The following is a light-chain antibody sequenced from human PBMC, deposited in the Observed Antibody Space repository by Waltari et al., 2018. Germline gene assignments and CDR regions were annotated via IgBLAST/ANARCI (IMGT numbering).Light chain of an antibody. Sequence: DIVLPQSPLSLPVTSGGPASISSRSSRGLLHSTEYNYVDWYLQKPGQSPQLLIFWGSNRASGVPDRFSGSGSGTDFTLNISGVEAEDVAVYYCLQALQSPRTFGGGTKVEIK. CDR3: LQALQSPRT. V-gene: IGKV2-28*01. J-gene: IGKJ4*01. CDR2: WGS. CDR1: RGLLHSTEYNY.